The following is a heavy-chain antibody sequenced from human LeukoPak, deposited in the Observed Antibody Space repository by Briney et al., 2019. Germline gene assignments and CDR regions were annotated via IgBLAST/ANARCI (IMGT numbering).Heavy chain of an antibody. CDR3: ARDATAAAGFDY. CDR2: INPNSGGT. J-gene: IGHJ4*02. D-gene: IGHD6-13*01. V-gene: IGHV1-2*02. CDR1: GYTFTGYY. Sequence: ASVKVSRKASGYTFTGYYMHWVRQAPGQGLEWMGWINPNSGGTNYAQKFQGRVTMTRDTSISTAYMELSRLRSDDTAVYYCARDATAAAGFDYWGQGTLVTVSS.